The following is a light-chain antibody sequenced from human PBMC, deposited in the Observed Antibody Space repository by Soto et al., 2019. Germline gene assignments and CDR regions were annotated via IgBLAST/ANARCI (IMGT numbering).Light chain of an antibody. J-gene: IGKJ1*01. CDR1: QSVSTY. CDR2: DAS. CDR3: QQRSNWPLT. V-gene: IGKV3-11*01. Sequence: EIVFTQSPATLSLSPEERATLSCRASQSVSTYFAWYQQKPGQAPRLLIYDASNRATGIPARFSGSESGTDFTLTISSLEPEDFAVYYCQQRSNWPLTFGQGTRVEIK.